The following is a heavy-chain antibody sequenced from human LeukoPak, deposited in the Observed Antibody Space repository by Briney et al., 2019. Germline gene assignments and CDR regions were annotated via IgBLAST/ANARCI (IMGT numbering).Heavy chain of an antibody. CDR2: ISWDGGST. CDR3: AKDSRFAYMDV. J-gene: IGHJ6*03. Sequence: GGSLGLSLAAPGFTFHDLPIHWVRQAPGKGLAWVSLISWDGGSTYYADSVKGRFTISRDNSKNSLYLQMNSLRTEDTALYYCAKDSRFAYMDVWGKGTTVTISS. V-gene: IGHV3-43*01. D-gene: IGHD3-3*01. CDR1: GFTFHDLP.